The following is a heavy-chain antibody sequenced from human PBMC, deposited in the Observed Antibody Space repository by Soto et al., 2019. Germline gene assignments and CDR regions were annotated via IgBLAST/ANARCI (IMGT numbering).Heavy chain of an antibody. CDR3: AKDSRYSSGWYAY. D-gene: IGHD6-19*01. V-gene: IGHV3-30*18. CDR1: GFTFSSYG. J-gene: IGHJ5*01. Sequence: QVQLVESGGGVVQPGRSLRISCAASGFTFSSYGMHWVRQAPGKGLEWVAVISYDGSNKYYADSVKGRFTISRDNSKNTLYLQMNSLRAEDTAVYYCAKDSRYSSGWYAYWGQGTLVTVSS. CDR2: ISYDGSNK.